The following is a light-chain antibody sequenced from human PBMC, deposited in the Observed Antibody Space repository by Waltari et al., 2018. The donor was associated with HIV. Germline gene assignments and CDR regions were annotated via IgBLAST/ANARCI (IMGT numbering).Light chain of an antibody. V-gene: IGLV2-14*03. CDR1: SSAVGRSHS. CDR3: SSYTSTSIWV. Sequence: QSALTQPSSVSGSPGPSITISCTGASSAVGRSHSAPWYQQYPGKAPKLIIYDVTYRPSGVSNRFSASKSGNTASLTISGLQAEDEADYYCSSYTSTSIWVFGGGTKLTVL. CDR2: DVT. J-gene: IGLJ3*02.